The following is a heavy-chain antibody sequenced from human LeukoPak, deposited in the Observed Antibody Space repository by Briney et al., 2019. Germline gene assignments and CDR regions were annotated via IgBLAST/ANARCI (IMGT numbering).Heavy chain of an antibody. CDR3: ARGKTYYYGSGSLNWFDP. J-gene: IGHJ5*02. V-gene: IGHV4-39*07. Sequence: SETLSLTCSVSGDSITGYYWGWIRQPPGKGLEWIGNIYYTGNTYYNSSLKSRVTISLDTSKNQFSLKLSSVTAADTAVYYCARGKTYYYGSGSLNWFDPWGQGTLVTVSS. CDR1: GDSITGYY. D-gene: IGHD3-10*01. CDR2: IYYTGNT.